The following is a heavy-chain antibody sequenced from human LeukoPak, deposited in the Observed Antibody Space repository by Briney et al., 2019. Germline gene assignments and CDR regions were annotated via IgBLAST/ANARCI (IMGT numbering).Heavy chain of an antibody. CDR2: ISGSGGST. D-gene: IGHD3-3*01. J-gene: IGHJ4*02. CDR3: VGRYWYYDFGW. V-gene: IGHV3-23*01. CDR1: GFTFSSYA. Sequence: LSGGSLRLSCAASGFTFSSYAMSWVRQAPGKGLEWVSAISGSGGSTYYADSVKGRFTISRDNAKNSLYLQMNSLRAEDTAVYYCVGRYWYYDFGWWGQGTLVTVSS.